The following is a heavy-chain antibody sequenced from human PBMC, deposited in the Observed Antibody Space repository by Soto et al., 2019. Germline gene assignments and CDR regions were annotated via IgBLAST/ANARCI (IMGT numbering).Heavy chain of an antibody. D-gene: IGHD6-19*01. CDR3: AKSDSGSFRFDA. CDR2: ISGSGGGT. Sequence: GGSLRLSCAASGFTFSSYAMSWVRQAPGKGLEWVSTISGSGGGTNYADSVKGRFTISRDNSKNTLFLQMNSLRADDTAVYYCAKSDSGSFRFDAWGQGIPVTVSS. CDR1: GFTFSSYA. V-gene: IGHV3-23*01. J-gene: IGHJ4*02.